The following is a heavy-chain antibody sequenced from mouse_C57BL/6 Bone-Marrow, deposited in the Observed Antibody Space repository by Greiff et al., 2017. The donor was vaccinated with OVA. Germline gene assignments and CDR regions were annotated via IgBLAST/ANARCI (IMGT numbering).Heavy chain of an antibody. D-gene: IGHD4-1*01. CDR2: IYPGDGDT. V-gene: IGHV1-82*01. CDR3: ARGELGEAY. J-gene: IGHJ3*01. CDR1: GYAFSSSW. Sequence: QVQLQQSGPELVKPGASVKISCKASGYAFSSSWMNWVKQRPGKGLEWIGRIYPGDGDTNYNGKFKGKATLTADKSSSTAYMQLSSLTSEDSAVYFCARGELGEAYWGQGTLVTVSA.